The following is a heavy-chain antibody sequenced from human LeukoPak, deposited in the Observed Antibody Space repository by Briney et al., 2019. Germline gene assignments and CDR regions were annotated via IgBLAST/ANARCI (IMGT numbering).Heavy chain of an antibody. CDR1: GGTFSIYA. Sequence: GASVKVSCKASGGTFSIYAISWVRQAPGQGLEWMGGIIPIFGTANYAQKFQGRVTITTDESTSTAYMELSSLRSEDTAVYYCASQAPWNYGAFDIWGQGTMVTVSS. CDR3: ASQAPWNYGAFDI. J-gene: IGHJ3*02. D-gene: IGHD1-7*01. CDR2: IIPIFGTA. V-gene: IGHV1-69*05.